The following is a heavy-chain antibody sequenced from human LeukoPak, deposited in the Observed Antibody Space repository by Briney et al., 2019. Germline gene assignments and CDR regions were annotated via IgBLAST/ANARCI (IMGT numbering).Heavy chain of an antibody. CDR2: IYSGGTT. Sequence: EGSLRLSCAVSGFTVSGNYMSWVRQAPGKGLEWVSLIYSGGTTYYADSVKGRFTISRDNSKNTLYLQMNSLRAEDTAVYYCAREKLYYDYVWGSYRESYSFDSWGQGTLVTVSS. CDR1: GFTVSGNY. D-gene: IGHD3-16*02. CDR3: AREKLYYDYVWGSYRESYSFDS. J-gene: IGHJ4*02. V-gene: IGHV3-53*01.